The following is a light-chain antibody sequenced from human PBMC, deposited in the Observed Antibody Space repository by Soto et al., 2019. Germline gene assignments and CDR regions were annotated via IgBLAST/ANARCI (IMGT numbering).Light chain of an antibody. CDR2: DVN. V-gene: IGLV2-14*03. J-gene: IGLJ2*01. Sequence: QSAPTQPASVSGSPGQSITISCTGTSSDVGGYNYVSWYQQHPGKAPKLMIYDVNNRPSGVSNRFSGSKSGNTASLTISGLQAEDEADYYCSSYTSSSTLVVFGGGTKVTVL. CDR3: SSYTSSSTLVV. CDR1: SSDVGGYNY.